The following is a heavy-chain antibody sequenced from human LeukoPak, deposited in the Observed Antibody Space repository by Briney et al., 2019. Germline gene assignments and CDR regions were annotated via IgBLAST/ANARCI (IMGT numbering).Heavy chain of an antibody. CDR3: AKELLWFGELFAAAGDY. Sequence: GGSLRLSCAASGFTFSSYGMHWVRQAPGKGLEWVAVISYDGSNKYYADSVKGRFTISRDNSKSTLYLRMNSLRAEDTAVYYCAKELLWFGELFAAAGDYWGQGTLVTVSS. CDR1: GFTFSSYG. CDR2: ISYDGSNK. V-gene: IGHV3-30*18. D-gene: IGHD3-10*01. J-gene: IGHJ4*02.